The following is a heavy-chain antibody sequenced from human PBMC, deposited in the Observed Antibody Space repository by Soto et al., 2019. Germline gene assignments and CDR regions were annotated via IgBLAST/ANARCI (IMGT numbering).Heavy chain of an antibody. Sequence: PSETLSLTCIVSGGSVRSGNYYWNWIRQPPGKGLEWIGYIYSSGSTKYSPSLKSRVTISVDTSNNQFSLNLRSVTAADTAVYYCAMSYGGSGYCYYAMDVWGRGTTVTVSS. V-gene: IGHV4-61*01. CDR2: IYSSGST. D-gene: IGHD3-22*01. CDR1: GGSVRSGNYY. J-gene: IGHJ6*02. CDR3: AMSYGGSGYCYYAMDV.